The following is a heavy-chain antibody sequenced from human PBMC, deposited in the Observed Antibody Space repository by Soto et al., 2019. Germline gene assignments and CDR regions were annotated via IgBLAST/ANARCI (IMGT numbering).Heavy chain of an antibody. V-gene: IGHV1-18*01. Sequence: ASVKVSCKASGYTFPSYGIIWVRHAPGQGLGRMGWSSAYNGNTTYAQKLHGRVTMTTDTSTSTAYMQLRSLRSDDTAVYYCARQSTYTAISYWGQGTLVTVSS. CDR1: GYTFPSYG. D-gene: IGHD5-18*01. CDR3: ARQSTYTAISY. J-gene: IGHJ4*02. CDR2: SSAYNGNT.